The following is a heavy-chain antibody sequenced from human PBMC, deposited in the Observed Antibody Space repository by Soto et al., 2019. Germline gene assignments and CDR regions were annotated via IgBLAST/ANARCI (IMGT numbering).Heavy chain of an antibody. Sequence: GGSLRLSCAASGFTFSSYGMHWVRQAPGKGLEWVAVISYDGSNKYYADSVKGRFTISRDNSKNTLYLQMNSLRAEDTAVYYCAKIPNSQRFDYWVHGTLVTVSS. D-gene: IGHD2-21*01. CDR3: AKIPNSQRFDY. CDR2: ISYDGSNK. V-gene: IGHV3-30*18. J-gene: IGHJ4*01. CDR1: GFTFSSYG.